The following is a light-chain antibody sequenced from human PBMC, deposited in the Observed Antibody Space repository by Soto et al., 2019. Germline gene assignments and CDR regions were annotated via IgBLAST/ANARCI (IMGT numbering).Light chain of an antibody. CDR2: NNN. J-gene: IGLJ1*01. V-gene: IGLV1-44*01. Sequence: QSVLTQPPSAYGTPGQRVTISCSGSSSNIGSNTVNWYQQLPGTAPKLLIYNNNQRPSGVPDRFSGSKSGTSASLAIGGLQSEDEADYYCAAWDDSLNGLVFGTGTKLTVL. CDR3: AAWDDSLNGLV. CDR1: SSNIGSNT.